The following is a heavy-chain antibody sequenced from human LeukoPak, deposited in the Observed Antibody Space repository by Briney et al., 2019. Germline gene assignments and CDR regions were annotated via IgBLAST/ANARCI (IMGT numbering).Heavy chain of an antibody. V-gene: IGHV4-4*02. CDR1: GGSISRSNW. D-gene: IGHD1-26*01. CDR2: IYHSGST. J-gene: IGHJ5*02. CDR3: ARIVGTSRAFDP. Sequence: SETLSLTCAVSGGSISRSNWWSWVRQSPGKGLEWIGEIYHSGSTNYNPSLKSRVTISVDTSKNQFSLKLSSVTAADTAVYYCARIVGTSRAFDPWGQGTLVTVSS.